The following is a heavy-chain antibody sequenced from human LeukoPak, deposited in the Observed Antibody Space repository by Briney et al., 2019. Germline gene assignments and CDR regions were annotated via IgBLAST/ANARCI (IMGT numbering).Heavy chain of an antibody. D-gene: IGHD3-10*01. V-gene: IGHV4-39*01. Sequence: SETLSLTCTVSGGSISSSSYYWGCIRQPPGKGLEWIGSIYYSGSTYYNPSLKSRVTISVDTSKNQFSLKLSSVTAADTAVYYCARGVGAQRLLWFGELLSTFDYWGQGTLVTVSS. CDR3: ARGVGAQRLLWFGELLSTFDY. CDR2: IYYSGST. CDR1: GGSISSSSYY. J-gene: IGHJ4*02.